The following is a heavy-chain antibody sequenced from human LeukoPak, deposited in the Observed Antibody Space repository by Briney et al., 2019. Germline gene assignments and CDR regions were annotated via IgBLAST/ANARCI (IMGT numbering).Heavy chain of an antibody. D-gene: IGHD7-27*01. J-gene: IGHJ6*02. Sequence: PGGSLRLSCAASGFTFSDFHMTWIRQAPGKGLEWISYIGNRGSSIFYAHSVKGRFTISRDNAKNSLYLQMNSLRAEDTAVYYCVRGGLTGATSNYQYYAGLDVWGQGTTVTVSS. CDR3: VRGGLTGATSNYQYYAGLDV. CDR1: GFTFSDFH. CDR2: IGNRGSSI. V-gene: IGHV3-11*01.